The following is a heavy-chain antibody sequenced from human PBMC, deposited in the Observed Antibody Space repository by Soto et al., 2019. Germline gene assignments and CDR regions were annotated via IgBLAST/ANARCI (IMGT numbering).Heavy chain of an antibody. CDR1: GESFSPYY. D-gene: IGHD2-15*01. J-gene: IGHJ4*02. Sequence: QVQLQQWGAGLLKPSETLSLTCAVYGESFSPYYWTWIRRPPGKGLEWIGEINHSRSTKYNPSLKSRVTIAVDTSKNHFSLNLSSVTAADTAVYYCARGVRHCSGANCYALYYFDSWGQGTLVTVSS. CDR3: ARGVRHCSGANCYALYYFDS. CDR2: INHSRST. V-gene: IGHV4-34*01.